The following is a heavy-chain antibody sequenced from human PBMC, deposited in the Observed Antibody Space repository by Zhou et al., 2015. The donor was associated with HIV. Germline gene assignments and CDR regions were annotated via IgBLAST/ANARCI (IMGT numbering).Heavy chain of an antibody. J-gene: IGHJ2*01. V-gene: IGHV1-18*01. CDR2: ISTYNGNT. Sequence: LMQSGTEVTKPGSSVKVSCKASGYTFTTYGISWVRQAPGEGLEWMGWISTYNGNTNYAQKIQGRVTMTTDTSTSTAYMELRSLTSDDTAVYYCARLELGYNYDTSGPFDLWGRGTLVTVSS. CDR1: GYTFTTYG. CDR3: ARLELGYNYDTSGPFDL. D-gene: IGHD3-22*01.